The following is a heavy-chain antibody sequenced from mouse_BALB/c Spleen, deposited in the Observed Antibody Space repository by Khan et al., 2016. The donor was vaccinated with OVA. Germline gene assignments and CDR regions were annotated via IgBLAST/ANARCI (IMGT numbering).Heavy chain of an antibody. CDR1: GYTFTSYD. CDR2: IFPGDDST. CDR3: ARHYYGGNLYWYFDV. Sequence: QVQLQQSGAELVKPGASVKLSCKASGYTFTSYDINWVRQRPEQGLEGIGWIFPGDDSTKYNEKFKGKATLTPDKSSSTAYMQLSMLTSECSAVSICARHYYGGNLYWYFDVWGAGTTVTVSS. V-gene: IGHV1-85*01. D-gene: IGHD1-1*02. J-gene: IGHJ1*01.